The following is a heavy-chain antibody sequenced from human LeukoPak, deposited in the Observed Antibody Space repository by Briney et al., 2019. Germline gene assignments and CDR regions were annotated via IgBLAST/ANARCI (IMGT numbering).Heavy chain of an antibody. V-gene: IGHV3-30*03. D-gene: IGHD3-9*01. J-gene: IGHJ5*02. CDR2: ISYDGSNK. Sequence: PGGSLRLSCAASGFTFSSYWMSWVRQAPGKGLEWVAVISYDGSNKYYADSVKGRFTISRDNAKNTLYLQMNSLRAEDTAVYYCARPPSTNFDWFLDPGNWFDPWGQGTLVTVSS. CDR1: GFTFSSYW. CDR3: ARPPSTNFDWFLDPGNWFDP.